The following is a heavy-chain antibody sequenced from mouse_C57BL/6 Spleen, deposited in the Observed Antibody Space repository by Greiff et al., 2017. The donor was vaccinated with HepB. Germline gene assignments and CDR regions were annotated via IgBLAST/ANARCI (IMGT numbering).Heavy chain of an antibody. CDR3: AREKVITTIYAMDY. CDR1: GYTFTSYD. CDR2: IYPRDGST. V-gene: IGHV1-85*01. J-gene: IGHJ4*01. Sequence: QVQLQQSGPELVKPGASVKLSCKASGYTFTSYDINWVKQRPGQGLEWIGWIYPRDGSTKYNEKFKGKATLTVDTSSSTAYMELHSLTSEDSAVYFCAREKVITTIYAMDYWGQGTSVTVSS. D-gene: IGHD1-1*01.